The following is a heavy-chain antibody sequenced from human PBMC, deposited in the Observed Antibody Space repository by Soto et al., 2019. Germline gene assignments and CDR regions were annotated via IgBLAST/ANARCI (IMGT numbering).Heavy chain of an antibody. CDR3: ARGTYFDY. CDR1: GYTLNTYG. Sequence: QVQLVQSGAEVKKPGASVKVSCKASGYTLNTYGITWVRQAPGQGLEWMGWISANNDHTNYPQKLXGXAXXTPDTSTSTAYMELRSLTSDDTAVYYCARGTYFDYWGQGTLVTVSS. J-gene: IGHJ4*02. CDR2: ISANNDHT. V-gene: IGHV1-18*01.